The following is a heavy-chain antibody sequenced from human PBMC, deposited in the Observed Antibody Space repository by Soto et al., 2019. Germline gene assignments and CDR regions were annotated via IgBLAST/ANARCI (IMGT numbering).Heavy chain of an antibody. Sequence: LSLTCTVSGSSISSGGYYWSWIRQDPGKGLEWIGYIYYSGSTYYNPSLKSRVTISVDTSKNQFSLKLSSVTAADTAVYYCARARMDYDFWSGYNYYYYGMDVWGQGTTVTVSS. CDR2: IYYSGST. V-gene: IGHV4-31*03. J-gene: IGHJ6*02. CDR3: ARARMDYDFWSGYNYYYYGMDV. D-gene: IGHD3-3*01. CDR1: GSSISSGGYY.